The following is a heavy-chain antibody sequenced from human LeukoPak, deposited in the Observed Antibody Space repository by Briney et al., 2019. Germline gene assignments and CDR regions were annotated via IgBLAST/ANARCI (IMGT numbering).Heavy chain of an antibody. CDR3: ASGYENSGYYYWDY. J-gene: IGHJ4*02. D-gene: IGHD3-22*01. Sequence: SETLSLTCTVSGGSISSSSYYWGWIRQTPGKGLEWIGSIYHSGSTYYNPSLKSRVTISVDTSKNQFSLKLRSVTAADTAVYYCASGYENSGYYYWDYWGQGTLVTVSS. V-gene: IGHV4-39*07. CDR1: GGSISSSSYY. CDR2: IYHSGST.